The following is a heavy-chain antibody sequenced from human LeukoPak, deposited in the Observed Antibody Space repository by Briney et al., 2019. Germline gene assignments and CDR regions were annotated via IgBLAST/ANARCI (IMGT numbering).Heavy chain of an antibody. D-gene: IGHD2-2*01. J-gene: IGHJ6*03. CDR2: IYPGDSNT. V-gene: IGHV5-51*01. Sequence: GESLKISCKGSGYSFTNYWIGCVRQLPGKGLEWMGIIYPGDSNTRYSPSFQGQVTISADKAITTAYLQWSSLKASDTAMYYCARGPYCSSTSCYSPYYSYYMDVWGKETTVTVS. CDR3: ARGPYCSSTSCYSPYYSYYMDV. CDR1: GYSFTNYW.